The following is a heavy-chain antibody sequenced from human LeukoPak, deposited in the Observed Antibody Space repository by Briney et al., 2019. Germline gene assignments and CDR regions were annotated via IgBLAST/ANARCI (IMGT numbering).Heavy chain of an antibody. CDR3: SRDTYHWFDS. V-gene: IGHV1-18*01. D-gene: IGHD3-16*01. Sequence: ASVKVSCKTSGYTFIDYGITWVRQAPGQGLEWMGWIIPYNGNTNYAQKFQGRVIMSTDTSTSTAYMGLRGLRSDDTAIYYCSRDTYHWFDSWGQGTLVTVSS. CDR1: GYTFIDYG. CDR2: IIPYNGNT. J-gene: IGHJ5*01.